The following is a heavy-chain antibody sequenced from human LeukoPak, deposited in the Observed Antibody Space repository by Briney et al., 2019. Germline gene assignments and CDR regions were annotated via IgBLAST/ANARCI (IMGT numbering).Heavy chain of an antibody. CDR3: AGGSTTVTRAFDY. J-gene: IGHJ4*02. V-gene: IGHV4-4*07. CDR1: GGSFSIYY. CDR2: IYTSGST. Sequence: SETLSLTCTVSGGSFSIYYWSWIRQPAGKGLEWIGRIYTSGSTNYNPSLKSRVTMSVDTSKNQFSLNLNSVTAADTAVYYCAGGSTTVTRAFDYWGQGTLVTVSS. D-gene: IGHD4-11*01.